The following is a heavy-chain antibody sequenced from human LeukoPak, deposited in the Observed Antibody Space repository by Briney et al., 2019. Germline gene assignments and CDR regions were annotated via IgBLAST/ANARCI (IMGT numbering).Heavy chain of an antibody. CDR2: ISSSGSTI. CDR1: GFTFSSYE. J-gene: IGHJ4*02. Sequence: GGSLRLSCAASGFTFSSYEMNWVRQAPRKGLEWVSYISSSGSTIYYADSVKGRFTISRDNAKNSLYLQMNSLRAEDTAVYYCATTGFYGDYPFDYWGQGTLVTVSS. V-gene: IGHV3-48*03. CDR3: ATTGFYGDYPFDY. D-gene: IGHD4-17*01.